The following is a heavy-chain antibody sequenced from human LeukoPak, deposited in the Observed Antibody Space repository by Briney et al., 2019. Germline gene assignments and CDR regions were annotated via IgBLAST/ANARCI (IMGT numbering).Heavy chain of an antibody. CDR3: ARGHLSSSWYGAFDY. D-gene: IGHD6-13*01. CDR1: GFTVSSNY. Sequence: GGSLRLSCAASGFTVSSNYMSWVRQAPGKGLEWVSVIYNGGSTYYADSVKGRFTISRDNSKNTLYLQMNSLRAEDTAVYYCARGHLSSSWYGAFDYWGQGTLVTVSS. V-gene: IGHV3-66*01. J-gene: IGHJ4*02. CDR2: IYNGGST.